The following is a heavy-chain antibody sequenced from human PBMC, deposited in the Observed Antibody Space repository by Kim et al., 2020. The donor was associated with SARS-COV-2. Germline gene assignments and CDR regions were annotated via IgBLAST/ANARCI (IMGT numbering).Heavy chain of an antibody. J-gene: IGHJ3*02. D-gene: IGHD4-17*01. CDR2: ISFDGSEK. V-gene: IGHV3-30*18. CDR1: GFSFGNYG. CDR3: VKVKGVKGLRGFFEI. Sequence: GGSLRLSCAASGFSFGNYGMHWVRQAPGKGLEWVAVISFDGSEKFYGDSVKGRFIISRDNSKNMLDLQMNSLRPDDMGLYYCVKVKGVKGLRGFFEIWGEDTMVTV.